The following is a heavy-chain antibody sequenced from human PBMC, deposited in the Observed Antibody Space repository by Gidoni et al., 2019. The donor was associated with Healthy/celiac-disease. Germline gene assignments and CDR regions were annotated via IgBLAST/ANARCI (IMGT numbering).Heavy chain of an antibody. CDR2: ISYDGSNK. Sequence: QVQLVESGGGVVQPGRSRRLYCAAAGVTFSSYGMHWVRQAPGKGLGWVAVISYDGSNKYYADSVKGRFTISRDNSKNTLYLQMNSLRAEDTAVYYCAKDANSSGWYAFDIWGQGTMVTVSS. CDR1: GVTFSSYG. J-gene: IGHJ3*02. CDR3: AKDANSSGWYAFDI. D-gene: IGHD6-19*01. V-gene: IGHV3-30*18.